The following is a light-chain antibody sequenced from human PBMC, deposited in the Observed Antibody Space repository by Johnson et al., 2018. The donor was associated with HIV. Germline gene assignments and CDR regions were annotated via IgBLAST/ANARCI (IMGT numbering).Light chain of an antibody. CDR2: DNH. V-gene: IGLV1-51*01. CDR3: GTWDSSLSAYV. J-gene: IGLJ1*01. Sequence: QAVLTQPPSVSAAPGQKVTISCSGSSSNIGNNYVSWYQQVPGTAPKLLIYDNHKRPSGIPDRFSGSKSGTSATLGITGLQTGDEAEYYCGTWDSSLSAYVFGTGTKVTVL. CDR1: SSNIGNNY.